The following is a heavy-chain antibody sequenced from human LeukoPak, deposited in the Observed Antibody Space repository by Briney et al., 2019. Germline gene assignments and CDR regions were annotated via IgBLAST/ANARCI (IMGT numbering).Heavy chain of an antibody. D-gene: IGHD1-7*01. CDR2: INPNSGST. CDR3: ATDEGSLELHI. V-gene: IGHV1-2*03. CDR1: GYTFTAYY. J-gene: IGHJ4*02. Sequence: LGASVKVSCKASGYTFTAYYIHWVRQAPGQGLEWMGWINPNSGSTNYAQKFQGRATMTRYTSISTAYMELSRLRSDDTAVYYYATDEGSLELHIWGQGTLVSVSS.